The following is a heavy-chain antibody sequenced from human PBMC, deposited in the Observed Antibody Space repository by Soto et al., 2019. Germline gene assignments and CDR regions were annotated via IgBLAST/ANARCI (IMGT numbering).Heavy chain of an antibody. CDR2: IYPGDSDT. CDR3: ARQVAAARFYYYGMDV. D-gene: IGHD6-13*01. J-gene: IGHJ6*02. V-gene: IGHV5-51*01. CDR1: GYSFTSYW. Sequence: GESLKISFKGSGYSFTSYWIGWVRQMPVKGLEWMGIIYPGDSDTRYSPSFQGQVTISADKSISTAYLQWSSLKASDTAMYYCARQVAAARFYYYGMDVLGQGTTVTVSS.